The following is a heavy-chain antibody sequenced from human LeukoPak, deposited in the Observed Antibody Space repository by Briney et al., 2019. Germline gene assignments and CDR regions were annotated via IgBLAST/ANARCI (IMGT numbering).Heavy chain of an antibody. CDR1: GYTFTSYG. J-gene: IGHJ6*02. D-gene: IGHD2-15*01. V-gene: IGHV1-18*01. CDR3: ARDKCGGSCYFRRSNYYYGMDV. CDR2: ISAYNGNT. Sequence: ASVKVSCKASGYTFTSYGISWVRQAPGQGLEWMGWISAYNGNTNYAQKPQGRVTMTTDTSTSTAYMELRSLRSDDTAVYYCARDKCGGSCYFRRSNYYYGMDVWGQGTTVTVSS.